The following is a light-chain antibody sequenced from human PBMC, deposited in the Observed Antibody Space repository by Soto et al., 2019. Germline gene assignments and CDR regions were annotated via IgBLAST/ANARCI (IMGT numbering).Light chain of an antibody. V-gene: IGLV2-14*01. Sequence: QSVLTQPASVSGSPGQSITISCTGTSSDVGGYNYISWYQQPPGKAPKLMIYEVSNRPSGVSNRFSGSKSGNTASLTISGLQAEDEADYYCSSYTSSSTLAIFGGGTQLTVL. CDR3: SSYTSSSTLAI. CDR1: SSDVGGYNY. CDR2: EVS. J-gene: IGLJ7*01.